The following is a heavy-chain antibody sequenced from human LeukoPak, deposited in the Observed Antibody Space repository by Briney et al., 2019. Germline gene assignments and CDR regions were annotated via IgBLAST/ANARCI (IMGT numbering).Heavy chain of an antibody. V-gene: IGHV3-66*01. CDR2: IYRGGHT. J-gene: IGHJ5*02. CDR3: ARDSYVDSEAVRWFDP. D-gene: IGHD4-17*01. Sequence: GGSLRLSCAASGVTVSSNYMSWGRQAPGKGLEWVSVIYRGGHTYYADSVKGRFTISRDNSKNTLYLQMNSLRAEDPAVYYCARDSYVDSEAVRWFDPWGQGTLVTVSS. CDR1: GVTVSSNY.